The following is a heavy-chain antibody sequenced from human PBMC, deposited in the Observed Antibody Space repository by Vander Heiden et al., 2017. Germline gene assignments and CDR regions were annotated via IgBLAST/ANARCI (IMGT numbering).Heavy chain of an antibody. CDR1: GCHFSSYA. J-gene: IGHJ4*02. V-gene: IGHV3-23*01. CDR2: ISGSGGST. D-gene: IGHD6-25*01. Sequence: EVQLLESGGGLVPPGGSLRLSCAASGCHFSSYAMGWVRQAPGKGLEWVSAISGSGGSTYYADSVKGRFTISRDNSKNTLYLQMNSLRAEDTAVYYCAKAGRIAAIRVWGQGTLVTVSS. CDR3: AKAGRIAAIRV.